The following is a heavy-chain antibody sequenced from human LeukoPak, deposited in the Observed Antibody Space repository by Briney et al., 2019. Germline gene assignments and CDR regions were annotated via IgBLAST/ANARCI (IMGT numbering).Heavy chain of an antibody. CDR2: FDPEEGET. Sequence: ASVKVSCRVSGYRLSEFSIHWVRQSPGKGLEWVGGFDPEEGETFFAQKFQGRVTLTEDTSADTAYMELSGLRSEDTAVYYCARGTREPASRTRYYFDYWGQGTLVTVSS. CDR1: GYRLSEFS. J-gene: IGHJ4*02. D-gene: IGHD1-26*01. CDR3: ARGTREPASRTRYYFDY. V-gene: IGHV1-24*01.